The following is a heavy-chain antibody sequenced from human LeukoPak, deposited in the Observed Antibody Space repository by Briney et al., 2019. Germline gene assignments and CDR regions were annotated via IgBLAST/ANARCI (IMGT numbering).Heavy chain of an antibody. V-gene: IGHV3-30-3*01. CDR1: GFTFSSYA. CDR3: ARRGWGYCDSSGYYLNYYFDY. Sequence: GGSLRLSCAASGFTFSSYAMHWVRQAPGKGLEWVAVISYDGSNKYYADSVKGRFTISRDNSKNTLYLQMNSLRAEDTAVYYCARRGWGYCDSSGYYLNYYFDYWGQGTLVTVSS. D-gene: IGHD3-22*01. J-gene: IGHJ4*02. CDR2: ISYDGSNK.